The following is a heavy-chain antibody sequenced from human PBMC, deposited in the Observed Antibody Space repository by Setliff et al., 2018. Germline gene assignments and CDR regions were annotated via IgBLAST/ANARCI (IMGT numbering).Heavy chain of an antibody. V-gene: IGHV3-23*01. CDR1: GFTFSSYA. Sequence: PGGSLRRDGAASGFTFSSYAMSWVRQAPGKGLDWVSALSGTGGSTYYADSVKGRFTISRDNAKNTLYLQINSLRVEDTALYYCAKESGFWSGLSLDNWGQGTLVTVSS. D-gene: IGHD3-3*01. J-gene: IGHJ4*02. CDR2: LSGTGGST. CDR3: AKESGFWSGLSLDN.